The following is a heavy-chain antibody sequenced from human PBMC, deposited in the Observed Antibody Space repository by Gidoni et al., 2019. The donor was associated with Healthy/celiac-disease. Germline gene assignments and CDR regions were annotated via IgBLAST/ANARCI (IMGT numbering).Heavy chain of an antibody. CDR3: ARDGYSYGTNFDY. D-gene: IGHD5-18*01. Sequence: EVQLVESGGGLVKPGGSLRLSCAASGFTFSSYSMNWVRQAPGKGLEWVSSISSSSSYIYYADSVKGRFTISRDNAKNSLYLQMNSLRAEDTAVYYCARDGYSYGTNFDYWGQGTLVTVSS. CDR2: ISSSSSYI. J-gene: IGHJ4*02. V-gene: IGHV3-21*01. CDR1: GFTFSSYS.